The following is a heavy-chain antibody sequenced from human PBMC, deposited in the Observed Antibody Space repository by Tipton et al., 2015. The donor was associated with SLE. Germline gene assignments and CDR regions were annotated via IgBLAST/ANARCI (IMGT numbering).Heavy chain of an antibody. V-gene: IGHV3-53*05. J-gene: IGHJ4*02. CDR2: IYGGGST. D-gene: IGHD2-21*01. CDR3: ARDLKARVGIVDY. Sequence: GSLRLSCAASGFAVSSNYMTWVRQTPGKGLEWVSLIYGGGSTYYADSVRGRFTISRDDSKNTLHLQMNSLRVEDTAMYYCARDLKARVGIVDYWGQGTLVTVSS. CDR1: GFAVSSNY.